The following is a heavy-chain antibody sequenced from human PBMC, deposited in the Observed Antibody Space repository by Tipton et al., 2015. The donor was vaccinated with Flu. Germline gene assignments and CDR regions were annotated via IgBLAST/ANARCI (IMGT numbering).Heavy chain of an antibody. CDR1: GYFFTSYW. V-gene: IGHV5-51*03. Sequence: QLVQSGAEVKKPGESLMISCKTSGYFFTSYWTAWVRQVPGKGLEWMGMIHPDASDTRYSPSFQGHVSMSADKSIRTAYLHVSSLKASDTAMYYCARRIVATIWAFDVWGQGTMVSVSS. CDR3: ARRIVATIWAFDV. J-gene: IGHJ3*01. CDR2: IHPDASDT. D-gene: IGHD5-12*01.